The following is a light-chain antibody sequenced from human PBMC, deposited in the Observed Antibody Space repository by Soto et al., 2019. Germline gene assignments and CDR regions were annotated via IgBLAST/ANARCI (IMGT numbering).Light chain of an antibody. CDR1: QYIQTY. Sequence: DLQMTQSPSSLSASVGDRVTITCRASQYIQTYLNWYQQKPGKAPKLLIYLASTLHSGVPSRFSGTGSGTDFTLTISSLQPEDFATYYCQQSYSTPPDTFGQGTKLEIK. CDR2: LAS. J-gene: IGKJ2*01. V-gene: IGKV1-39*01. CDR3: QQSYSTPPDT.